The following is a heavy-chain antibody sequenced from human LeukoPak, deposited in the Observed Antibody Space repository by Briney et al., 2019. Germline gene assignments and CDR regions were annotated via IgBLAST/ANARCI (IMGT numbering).Heavy chain of an antibody. CDR1: GFTFSSYE. J-gene: IGHJ4*02. Sequence: PGGSLRLSCAASGFTFSSYEMNWVRQAPGKGLEWVSYISSSGSTIYYADSVKGRFTISRDNAKNSLYLQMNSLRAEDTAVYYCARGGYYGSGNPVSWGQGTLVTVSS. V-gene: IGHV3-48*03. CDR2: ISSSGSTI. D-gene: IGHD3-10*01. CDR3: ARGGYYGSGNPVS.